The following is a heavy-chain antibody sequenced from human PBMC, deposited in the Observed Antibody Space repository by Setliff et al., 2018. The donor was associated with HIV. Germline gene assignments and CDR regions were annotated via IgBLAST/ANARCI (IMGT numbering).Heavy chain of an antibody. CDR3: ARDRVELFWDGELNYMDV. D-gene: IGHD3-10*01. CDR2: IWDDGSNK. Sequence: GGSLRLSCATSGFGFSRYAMHWVRQAPGKGLEWVAVIWDDGSNKYYADSVKGRFTIFRDNSKNTLYLQMNSLRAEDTAVYCCARDRVELFWDGELNYMDVWGKGTTVTVSS. J-gene: IGHJ6*03. V-gene: IGHV3-33*01. CDR1: GFGFSRYA.